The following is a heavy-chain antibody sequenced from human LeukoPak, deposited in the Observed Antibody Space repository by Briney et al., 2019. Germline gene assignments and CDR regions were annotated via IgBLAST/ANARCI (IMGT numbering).Heavy chain of an antibody. D-gene: IGHD5-12*01. CDR3: ASAKRGGYERPDYYFDY. CDR1: VYSFTVYG. J-gene: IGHJ4*02. Sequence: GAAVTVSCKSSVYSFTVYGYSWVWLDPAPGMEWAGVNSAYNCNRNYPHKPQGKVTMTTARSTSTDYMELRSLRSDDTAVHCCASAKRGGYERPDYYFDYWGQGTLVTVSS. V-gene: IGHV1-18*04. CDR2: NSAYNCNR.